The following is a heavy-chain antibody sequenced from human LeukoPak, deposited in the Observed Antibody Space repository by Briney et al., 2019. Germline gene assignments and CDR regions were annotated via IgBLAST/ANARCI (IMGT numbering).Heavy chain of an antibody. V-gene: IGHV3-7*01. J-gene: IGHJ4*02. CDR1: GFTFSGYW. CDR2: IKQDGSEK. Sequence: PGGSLRLSCAASGFTFSGYWMSWVRQAPGKGLEWVANIKQDGSEKYYVDSVKGRFTISRDNAKNSLYLQMSSLRVDDTAVYYCAREAIWGQGTLVTVSS. CDR3: AREAI.